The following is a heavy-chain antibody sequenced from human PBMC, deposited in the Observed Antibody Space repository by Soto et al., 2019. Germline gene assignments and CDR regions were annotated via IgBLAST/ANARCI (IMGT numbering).Heavy chain of an antibody. CDR2: INHSGST. CDR3: ARADYDILTGYYKPRYFDY. D-gene: IGHD3-9*01. Sequence: PSETLSLICAVYGGSFSGYYWSWIRQPPGNGLEWIGEINHSGSTNYNPSLKSRVTISVDTSKNQFSLKLSSVTAADTAVYYCARADYDILTGYYKPRYFDYWGQGTLVTVSS. J-gene: IGHJ4*02. CDR1: GGSFSGYY. V-gene: IGHV4-34*01.